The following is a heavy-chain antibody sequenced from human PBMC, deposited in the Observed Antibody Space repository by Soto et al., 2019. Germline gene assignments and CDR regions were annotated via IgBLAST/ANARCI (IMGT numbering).Heavy chain of an antibody. CDR2: ISSSSSYI. CDR1: GFTFSSYS. D-gene: IGHD2-21*01. Sequence: EVQLVESGGGLVKPGGSLRLSCAASGFTFSSYSMNWVRQAPGKGLEWVSSISSSSSYIYYADSVKGRFTISRDNAKNSLYLQMNSLRAEDTAVYYCARNRGGYYGMDVWGQGTTVTVSS. V-gene: IGHV3-21*01. CDR3: ARNRGGYYGMDV. J-gene: IGHJ6*02.